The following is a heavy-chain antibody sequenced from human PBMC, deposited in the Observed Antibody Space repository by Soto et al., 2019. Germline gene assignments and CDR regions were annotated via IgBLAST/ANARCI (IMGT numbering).Heavy chain of an antibody. J-gene: IGHJ4*02. V-gene: IGHV3-23*01. CDR1: GLTFSRAD. CDR2: SGGSDLST. Sequence: EVQLLESGGDLVQPGGSLRLSCVVSGLTFSRADLSWVRQPPGKGLEWVSASGGSDLSTHYVDSVKGRFTISRDSSQNTLYLPMNSLSAGETAVYYCVTHSWKYWVQGTLVTVSS. CDR3: VTHSWKY. D-gene: IGHD1-1*01.